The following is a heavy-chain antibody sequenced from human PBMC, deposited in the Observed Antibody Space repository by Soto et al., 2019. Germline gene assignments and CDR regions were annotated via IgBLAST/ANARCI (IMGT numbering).Heavy chain of an antibody. D-gene: IGHD2-15*01. V-gene: IGHV3-30*18. J-gene: IGHJ6*02. CDR2: ISNDGTKK. Sequence: QVQLVESGGGVVQPGKSLRLSCATSGFTFRSYGMHWVRQAPGKGLEGLAVISNDGTKKFFADSVQGRLTLSRDNARNTLYLAIIGLRAEGTAVSVCWNDTLDCSGGGGSLFCYYGFDVWGQGTPVIVSS. CDR3: WNDTLDCSGGGGSLFCYYGFDV. CDR1: GFTFRSYG.